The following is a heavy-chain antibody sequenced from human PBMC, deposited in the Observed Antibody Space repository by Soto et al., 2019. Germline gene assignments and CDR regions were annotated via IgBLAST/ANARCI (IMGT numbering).Heavy chain of an antibody. CDR2: ISSSGSTI. V-gene: IGHV3-11*01. Sequence: GGSLRLSCAASGFTFSDYYMSWIRQAPGKGLEWVSYISSSGSTIYYADSVKGRFIISRDNAKNSLYLQMNSLRAEDTAVYYCARVGRYSYGYPLGHWGQGTLVTVSS. CDR1: GFTFSDYY. CDR3: ARVGRYSYGYPLGH. J-gene: IGHJ5*02. D-gene: IGHD5-18*01.